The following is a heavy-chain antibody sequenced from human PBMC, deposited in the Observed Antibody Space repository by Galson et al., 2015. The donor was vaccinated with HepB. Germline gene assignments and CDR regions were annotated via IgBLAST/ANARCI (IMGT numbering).Heavy chain of an antibody. CDR3: ARGRIRVAFDI. CDR1: GFTFSSYS. J-gene: IGHJ3*02. CDR2: ISSSSSYI. V-gene: IGHV3-21*01. Sequence: SLRLSCAASGFTFSSYSMNWVRQAPGKGLEWVSSISSSSSYIYYADSLYLQMNSLRAEDTAVYYCARGRIRVAFDIWGQGTMVTVSS. D-gene: IGHD1-14*01.